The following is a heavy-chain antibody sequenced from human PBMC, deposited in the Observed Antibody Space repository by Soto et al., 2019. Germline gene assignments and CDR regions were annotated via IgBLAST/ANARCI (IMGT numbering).Heavy chain of an antibody. D-gene: IGHD2-15*01. V-gene: IGHV3-21*01. CDR2: ISSSSSYI. CDR1: GFTFSSYS. CDR3: ARDQEGVVVVAAKESYYYGMDV. Sequence: EVQLVESGGGLVKPGGSLRLSCAASGFTFSSYSMNWVRQAPGKGLEWVSSISSSSSYIYYADSVKGRFTISRDHAKNSLDLQMNSLRAEDTAVYYCARDQEGVVVVAAKESYYYGMDVWGQGTTVTVSS. J-gene: IGHJ6*02.